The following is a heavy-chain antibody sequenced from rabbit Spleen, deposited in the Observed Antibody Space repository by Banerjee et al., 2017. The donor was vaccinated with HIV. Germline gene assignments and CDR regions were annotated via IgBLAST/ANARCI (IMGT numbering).Heavy chain of an antibody. Sequence: QLVESGGGLVQPGGSLKLSCKASGFTLSSYYMCWVRQAPGKGLEWIGYIEPIFGSTYYASWVNGRFTISSHNAQNTLYLQLNSLTAADTATYFCARDLDGVIGWNFGWGGQGTLVTVS. CDR2: IEPIFGST. J-gene: IGHJ3*01. CDR3: ARDLDGVIGWNFGW. D-gene: IGHD4-1*01. CDR1: GFTLSSYY. V-gene: IGHV1S7*01.